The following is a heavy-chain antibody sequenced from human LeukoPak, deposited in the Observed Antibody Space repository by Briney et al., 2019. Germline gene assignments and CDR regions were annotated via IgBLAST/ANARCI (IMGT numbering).Heavy chain of an antibody. V-gene: IGHV4-4*07. D-gene: IGHD3-10*01. J-gene: IGHJ6*03. CDR3: ARMRQLLWFGAGYYYYMDV. CDR2: IYTSGST. Sequence: SETLSLTCTVSGGSISSYYWSWLRQPAGKGLEWIGRIYTSGSTNYNPSLKSRVTMSVDTSKNQFSLKLSSVPAADTAVYYCARMRQLLWFGAGYYYYMDVWGKETTVTVSS. CDR1: GGSISSYY.